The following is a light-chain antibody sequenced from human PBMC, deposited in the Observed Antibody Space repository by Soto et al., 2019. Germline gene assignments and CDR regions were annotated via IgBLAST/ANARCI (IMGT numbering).Light chain of an antibody. J-gene: IGLJ1*01. CDR1: SSDVGGYNY. Sequence: QSVLAQPPSASGSPGQSVTISCTGTSSDVGGYNYVSWYQQHPGKAPKLIISEVSKRPSGVPDRFSGSKSGNTASLTVSGLQAEDEADYYCTSYTSSSTQVFGTGTKVTVL. CDR3: TSYTSSSTQV. V-gene: IGLV2-8*01. CDR2: EVS.